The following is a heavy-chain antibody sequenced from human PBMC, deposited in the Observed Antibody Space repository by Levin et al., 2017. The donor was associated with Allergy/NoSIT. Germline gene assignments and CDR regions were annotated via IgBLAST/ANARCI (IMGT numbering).Heavy chain of an antibody. CDR3: ARRGDVVVVPAAMVEGYFDL. J-gene: IGHJ2*01. V-gene: IGHV4-39*01. CDR1: GGSISSRSYY. D-gene: IGHD2-2*01. CDR2: IYYSGST. Sequence: ESLKISCTVSGGSISSRSYYWGWIRQPPGKGLEWIGSIYYSGSTYYNPSLKSRVTISVDTSKNQFSLKLSSVTAADTAVYYCARRGDVVVVPAAMVEGYFDLWGRGTLVTVSS.